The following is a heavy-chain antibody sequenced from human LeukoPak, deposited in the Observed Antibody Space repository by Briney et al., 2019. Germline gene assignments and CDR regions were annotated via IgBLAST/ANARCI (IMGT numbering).Heavy chain of an antibody. CDR1: GGSISSGGYY. D-gene: IGHD6-13*01. V-gene: IGHV4-31*03. J-gene: IGHJ4*02. Sequence: PTETLSLTCTVSGGSISSGGYYCSWIRQHPGKGLEWIGYIYYSGSTYYNPSLKSRVTISVDTSKNQFSLKLSSVTAADTAVYYCARDGIAAAFDYWGQGTLVTVSS. CDR2: IYYSGST. CDR3: ARDGIAAAFDY.